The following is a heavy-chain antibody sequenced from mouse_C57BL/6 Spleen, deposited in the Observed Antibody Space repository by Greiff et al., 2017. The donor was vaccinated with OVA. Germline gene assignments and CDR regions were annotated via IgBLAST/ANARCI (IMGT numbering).Heavy chain of an antibody. CDR2: ILPGSGST. CDR3: ARRSYYGNYGNWYFDV. J-gene: IGHJ1*03. D-gene: IGHD2-1*01. CDR1: GYTFTGYW. V-gene: IGHV1-9*01. Sequence: QVQLQQSGAELMKPGASVKLSCKATGYTFTGYWLEWVKQRPGHGLEWIGEILPGSGSTNYNEKFKGKATFTTDTSSNTAYMQLSSLTTEDSAIYYCARRSYYGNYGNWYFDVWGTGTTVTVSS.